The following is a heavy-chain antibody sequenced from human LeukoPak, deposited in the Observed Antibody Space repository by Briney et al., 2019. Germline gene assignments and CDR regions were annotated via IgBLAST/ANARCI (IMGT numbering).Heavy chain of an antibody. Sequence: PSETLNLSCNVSGDSITSGAFYWAWIRQSPGKGLEWIGNVYYSGSTQYNPSLRGRVSISMDKTKNQFSLNLNSVSVTDTAIYYCARRDYVAWFAPWGQGTLVTVSS. CDR1: GDSITSGAFY. CDR2: VYYSGST. J-gene: IGHJ5*02. V-gene: IGHV4-39*01. D-gene: IGHD3-10*02. CDR3: ARRDYVAWFAP.